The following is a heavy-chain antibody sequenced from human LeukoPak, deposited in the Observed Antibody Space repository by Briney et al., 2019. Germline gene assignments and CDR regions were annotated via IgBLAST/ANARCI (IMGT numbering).Heavy chain of an antibody. CDR3: ARGRIIRGYCSSTSCYGEGFDP. CDR2: INPDSGGT. J-gene: IGHJ5*02. CDR1: GYIFTDYY. V-gene: IGHV1-2*02. D-gene: IGHD2-2*01. Sequence: GASVKVSCKASGYIFTDYYMHWVRQAPGQGLEWMGWINPDSGGTNYAQKFQGRVTMTRDTSISTAYMELSRLTSDDTALFYCARGRIIRGYCSSTSCYGEGFDPWGQGTLVTVSS.